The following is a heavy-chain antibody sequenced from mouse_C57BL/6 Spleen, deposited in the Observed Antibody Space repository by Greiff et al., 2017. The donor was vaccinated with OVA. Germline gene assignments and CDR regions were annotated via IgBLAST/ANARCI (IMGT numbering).Heavy chain of an antibody. CDR3: AREDYYGSHYFDY. CDR2: INPSSGYT. J-gene: IGHJ2*01. CDR1: GYTFTSYT. D-gene: IGHD1-1*01. V-gene: IGHV1-4*01. Sequence: VKLMESGAELARPGASVKMSCKASGYTFTSYTMHWVKQRPGQGLEWIGYINPSSGYTKYNQKFKDKATLTADKSSSTAYMQLSSLTSEDSAVYYCAREDYYGSHYFDYWGQGTTLTVSS.